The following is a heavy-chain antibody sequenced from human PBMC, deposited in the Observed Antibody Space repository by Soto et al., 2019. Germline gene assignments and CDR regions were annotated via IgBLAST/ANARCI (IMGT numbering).Heavy chain of an antibody. CDR3: AKVGYGVYGYYYGMDV. CDR2: ISGSGGST. Sequence: EVQLLESGGGLVQPGGSLRLSCAASGFTFSSYAMSWVRQAPGKGLEWVSAISGSGGSTYYADSVKGRFTISRDNSKNTLDLQMNRLRAEDTAVYYCAKVGYGVYGYYYGMDVWGQGTTVTVSS. J-gene: IGHJ6*02. CDR1: GFTFSSYA. V-gene: IGHV3-23*01. D-gene: IGHD4-17*01.